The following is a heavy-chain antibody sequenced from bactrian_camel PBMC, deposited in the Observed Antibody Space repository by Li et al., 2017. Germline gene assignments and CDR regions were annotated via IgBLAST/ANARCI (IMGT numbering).Heavy chain of an antibody. CDR3: AADSGRKHTVRVLRGEMAAVTDFEY. CDR2: IYVGAGTT. V-gene: IGHV3S54*01. D-gene: IGHD5*01. Sequence: HVQLVESGGDSVQAGGSLRLSRVASGATDSINGMGWFRQAPGKEREGIAAIYVGAGTTFYADSVKGRFTISQDNAKNTLSLQMNNLELEDTAMYYYAADSGRKHTVRVLRGEMAAVTDFEYRGQGTQVTVS. CDR1: GATDSING. J-gene: IGHJ6*01.